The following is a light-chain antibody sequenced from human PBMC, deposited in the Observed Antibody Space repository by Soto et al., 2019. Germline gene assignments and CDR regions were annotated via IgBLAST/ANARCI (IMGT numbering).Light chain of an antibody. CDR1: QSVRSNS. CDR3: QQYIDLPRT. V-gene: IGKV3-20*01. CDR2: GAS. Sequence: EIVLTQSPGTLSLSPGERATLSCRASQSVRSNSLAWFQQKPGQAPRLLMYGASNRATGIPDRFSGSGSGTDFTLTISRLEPEDFAVYYCQQYIDLPRTFGQGTKVDIK. J-gene: IGKJ1*01.